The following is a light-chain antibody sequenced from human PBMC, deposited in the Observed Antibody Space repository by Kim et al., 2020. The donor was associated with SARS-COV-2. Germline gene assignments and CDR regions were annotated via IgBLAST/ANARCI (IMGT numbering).Light chain of an antibody. CDR2: QDS. J-gene: IGLJ1*01. CDR3: QAWDRSTPV. Sequence: SYELTQPPSVSVSPGQTASITCSGDKLGDKYACWYQQKPGQSPVLVIYQDSKRPSGMPERFSGSNSGNTATLTISGTQAMDEADYYCQAWDRSTPVFGTGTKVTVL. V-gene: IGLV3-1*01. CDR1: KLGDKY.